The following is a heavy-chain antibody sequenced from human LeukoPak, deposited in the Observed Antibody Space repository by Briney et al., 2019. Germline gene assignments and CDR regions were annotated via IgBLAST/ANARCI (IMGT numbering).Heavy chain of an antibody. CDR1: GDSISSHSYF. D-gene: IGHD3-22*01. CDR3: ATGQDYYDSSGYFDY. Sequence: PSETLSLTCTVSGDSISSHSYFWGWIRQPPGKGLEWIGNIHYIGSTYYNPSLKSRVTISVDTSTNQFSLKLSSVTAADTAVYYCATGQDYYDSSGYFDYWGQGTLVTVSS. CDR2: IHYIGST. V-gene: IGHV4-39*01. J-gene: IGHJ4*02.